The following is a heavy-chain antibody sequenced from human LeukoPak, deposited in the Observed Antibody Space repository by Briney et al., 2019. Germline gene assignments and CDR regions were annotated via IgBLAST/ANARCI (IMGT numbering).Heavy chain of an antibody. CDR1: GGSISSYY. Sequence: KPSETLSLTCTVSGGSISSYYWSWIRQPPGKGLEWIGYIYYSGSTNYNPSLKSRVTISVDTSKNQFSLKLSSVTAADTAVYYCARRSMVRTVGYYYGMDVWGQGTTVTVSS. J-gene: IGHJ6*02. CDR2: IYYSGST. V-gene: IGHV4-59*01. CDR3: ARRSMVRTVGYYYGMDV. D-gene: IGHD4/OR15-4a*01.